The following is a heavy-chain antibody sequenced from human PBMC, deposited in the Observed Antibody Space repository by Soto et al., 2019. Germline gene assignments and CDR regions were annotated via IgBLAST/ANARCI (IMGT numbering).Heavy chain of an antibody. CDR3: ARGLEYSSSSGDY. Sequence: ASVKVSCKASGYTLDRYDINWVRQATGQGLEWIGWMNPGSGNTGYAQKFQGRVTMTRNTSISTAYMELSSLRSEDTAVYYCARGLEYSSSSGDYWGQGTLVTVSS. J-gene: IGHJ4*02. CDR2: MNPGSGNT. D-gene: IGHD6-6*01. V-gene: IGHV1-8*01. CDR1: GYTLDRYD.